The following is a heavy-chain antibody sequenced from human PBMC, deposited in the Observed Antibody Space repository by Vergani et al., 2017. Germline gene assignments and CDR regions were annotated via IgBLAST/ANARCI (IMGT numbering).Heavy chain of an antibody. Sequence: VQLVESGGGLVQPGGSLRLSCAASGFTFGSFGMHWVRQAPGKGLEWVAVIWYDGRNKQYADSVKGRFTVSRDNSQSTLYLQMNSLRAEDTAMYYCARDGWELLDYFYYMDVWGKGTTVTVSS. J-gene: IGHJ6*03. V-gene: IGHV3-33*01. D-gene: IGHD1-26*01. CDR2: IWYDGRNK. CDR3: ARDGWELLDYFYYMDV. CDR1: GFTFGSFG.